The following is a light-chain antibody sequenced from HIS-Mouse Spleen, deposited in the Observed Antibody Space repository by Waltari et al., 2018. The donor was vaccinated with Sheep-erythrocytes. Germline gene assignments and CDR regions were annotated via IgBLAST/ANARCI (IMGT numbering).Light chain of an antibody. J-gene: IGKJ1*01. V-gene: IGKV1-39*01. CDR2: AAS. Sequence: DIQMTQSPSSLSASVGDRVTITCRASQSISSYLNWYQQKPGKAPKLLIYAASSLQSGVPSRFSGSGSETDFTLTISSLQPEDFATYYCQQRYSTPRTFGQGTKVAIK. CDR3: QQRYSTPRT. CDR1: QSISSY.